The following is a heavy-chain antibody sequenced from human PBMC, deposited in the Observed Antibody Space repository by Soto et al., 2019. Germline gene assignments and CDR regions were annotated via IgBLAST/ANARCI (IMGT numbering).Heavy chain of an antibody. D-gene: IGHD3-3*01. CDR3: AKDQGFLEWIPQGGLDV. CDR1: GFTFRKYV. V-gene: IGHV3-23*01. Sequence: EVQLLESGGGLAQPGGSLRLSCEGSGFTFRKYVMTWVRQAPGKGLEWVSSLSSTGGSTYYADSVKGRFTVSRDNSKNTLFLQMNSLRAEDTAIYYCAKDQGFLEWIPQGGLDVWGPCTKVAVSS. CDR2: LSSTGGST. J-gene: IGHJ6*02.